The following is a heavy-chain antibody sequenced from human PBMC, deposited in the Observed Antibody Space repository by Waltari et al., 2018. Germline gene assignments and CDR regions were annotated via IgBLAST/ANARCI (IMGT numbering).Heavy chain of an antibody. Sequence: QITLKESGPTLVKPTQTLTLTCTFSGFSLSTSGVGVGWIRQPPGKALEWLALIYWNDDKRYSPSLKSRLTNTKDTSKNQVVLTMTNMDPVDTATYYCAHSRGESLGELSSLYFDYWGQGTLVTVSS. D-gene: IGHD3-16*02. CDR2: IYWNDDK. CDR3: AHSRGESLGELSSLYFDY. CDR1: GFSLSTSGVG. V-gene: IGHV2-5*01. J-gene: IGHJ4*02.